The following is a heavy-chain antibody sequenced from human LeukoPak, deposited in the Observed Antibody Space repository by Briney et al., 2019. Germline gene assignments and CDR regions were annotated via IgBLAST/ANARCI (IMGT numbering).Heavy chain of an antibody. D-gene: IGHD1-26*01. Sequence: GVLRLSCAASGFTVNSNYMNWVRQAPGKGLEWVSIIYGGGSTYYADSVKGRFTVSRDNAKNSLYLQMNSLRAEDTAVYYCARFWRVGVSTGDAFHIWGQGTMVTVSS. J-gene: IGHJ3*02. CDR3: ARFWRVGVSTGDAFHI. CDR2: IYGGGST. V-gene: IGHV3-66*01. CDR1: GFTVNSNY.